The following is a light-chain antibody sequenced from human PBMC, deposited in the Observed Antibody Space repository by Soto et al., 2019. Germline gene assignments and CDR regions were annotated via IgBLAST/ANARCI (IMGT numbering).Light chain of an antibody. J-gene: IGKJ1*01. CDR2: GAS. Sequence: EIVLTQSPATLSLSPGERATLSCRASPSVGSFLAWYQQKPGQAPRLLMYGASSRATGIPDRFSGSGSGTDFTLTISRLEPEDFAVYYCQQYGSSPETFGQGTKVDIK. V-gene: IGKV3-20*01. CDR1: PSVGSF. CDR3: QQYGSSPET.